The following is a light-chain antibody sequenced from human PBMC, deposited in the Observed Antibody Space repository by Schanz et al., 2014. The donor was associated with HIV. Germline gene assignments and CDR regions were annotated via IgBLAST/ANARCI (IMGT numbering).Light chain of an antibody. V-gene: IGLV1-40*01. J-gene: IGLJ2*01. CDR1: SSNIGAGFD. CDR3: SSCRDKTTVV. CDR2: DNT. Sequence: QSVLAQPPSVSGAPGQRVTISCTGSSSNIGAGFDVHWYQLLPGTAPKLLIFDNTNRPSGVPARFSGSKSGNTASLTVSGLQAEDEADYYCSSCRDKTTVVFGGGTKLTVL.